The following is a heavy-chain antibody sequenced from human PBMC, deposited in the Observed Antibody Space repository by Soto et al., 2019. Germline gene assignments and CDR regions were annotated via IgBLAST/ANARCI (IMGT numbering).Heavy chain of an antibody. CDR3: TTDHDPWLARPKPVY. D-gene: IGHD6-19*01. Sequence: GGSLRLSCAASGFTFSNAWMNWVRQAPGKGLEWVGRIKSKTDGGTTDYAAPVKGRFTISRDDSKNTLYLQMNSLKTEDTAVYYCTTDHDPWLARPKPVYWGQGTLVTVSS. V-gene: IGHV3-15*07. CDR1: GFTFSNAW. CDR2: IKSKTDGGTT. J-gene: IGHJ4*02.